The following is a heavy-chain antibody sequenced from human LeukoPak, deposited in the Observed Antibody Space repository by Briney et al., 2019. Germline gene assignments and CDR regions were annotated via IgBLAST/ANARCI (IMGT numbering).Heavy chain of an antibody. CDR2: TYYRSKWYT. D-gene: IGHD3-22*01. Sequence: SQTLSLTCAISGDSVSSNSAAWNWVRQSPSRGLEWLGRTYYRSKWYTDYAESVKSRITINPDTSKNQFSLQVNSVTPEDTAVYYCARGSSRIYHYDSSGYSHAFDYWGQGILVTVSS. V-gene: IGHV6-1*01. CDR1: GDSVSSNSAA. J-gene: IGHJ4*02. CDR3: ARGSSRIYHYDSSGYSHAFDY.